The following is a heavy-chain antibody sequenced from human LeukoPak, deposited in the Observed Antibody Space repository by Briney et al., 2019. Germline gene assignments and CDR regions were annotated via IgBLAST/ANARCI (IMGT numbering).Heavy chain of an antibody. CDR1: GFTFSNYG. CDR2: IWYDGGIK. Sequence: GGSLRLSCAASGFTFSNYGMHWVRQAPGKGLEWVAVIWYDGGIKYYADSVKGRFTISRDNSKNTLYLQMNSLRAEDTAVYYCARYCSGGGRKLGYYYYGMDVWGQGTTVTVSS. J-gene: IGHJ6*02. D-gene: IGHD2-15*01. CDR3: ARYCSGGGRKLGYYYYGMDV. V-gene: IGHV3-33*01.